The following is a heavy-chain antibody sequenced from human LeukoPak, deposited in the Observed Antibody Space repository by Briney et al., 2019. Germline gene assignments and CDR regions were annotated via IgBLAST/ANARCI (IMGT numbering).Heavy chain of an antibody. Sequence: SETLSLTCTVSGGSISSSSYYWGWIRQPPGKGLEWIGSIYYSGSTYYNPSLKSRVTISVDTSKNQFSLKLTSVTAADTAVYYCARDSGWELYYYYGMDVWGQGTTVTVSS. V-gene: IGHV4-39*07. CDR3: ARDSGWELYYYYGMDV. CDR2: IYYSGST. J-gene: IGHJ6*02. D-gene: IGHD6-19*01. CDR1: GGSISSSSYY.